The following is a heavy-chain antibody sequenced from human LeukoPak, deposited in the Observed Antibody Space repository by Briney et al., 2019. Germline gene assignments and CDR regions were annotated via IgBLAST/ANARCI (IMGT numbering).Heavy chain of an antibody. V-gene: IGHV4-4*02. CDR2: IYHSGST. J-gene: IGHJ4*02. CDR1: GGSISSSNW. CDR3: ARVQYYGSGSHLGY. Sequence: SGTLSLACAVSGGSISSSNWWSWVRQPPGKGLEWIGEIYHSGSTNYNPSLKSRVTISVDKSKNQFSLKLSSVTAADTAVYYCARVQYYGSGSHLGYWGQGTLVTVSS. D-gene: IGHD3-10*01.